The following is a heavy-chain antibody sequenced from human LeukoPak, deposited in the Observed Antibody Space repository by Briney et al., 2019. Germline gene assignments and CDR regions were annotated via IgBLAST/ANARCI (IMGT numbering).Heavy chain of an antibody. CDR3: AKDRGYDSSGYDGNFDY. CDR1: GFTFSSYG. Sequence: PGGSLRLSCAASGFTFSSYGMSWVRQAPGKGLEWVSAISGSGGSTYYADSVRGRFTISRDNSKNTLYLQMNSLRAEDTAVYYCAKDRGYDSSGYDGNFDYWGQGTLVTVSS. J-gene: IGHJ4*02. D-gene: IGHD3-22*01. V-gene: IGHV3-23*01. CDR2: ISGSGGST.